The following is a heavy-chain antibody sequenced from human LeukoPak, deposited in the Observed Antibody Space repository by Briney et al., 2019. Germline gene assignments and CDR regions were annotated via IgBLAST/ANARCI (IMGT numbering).Heavy chain of an antibody. D-gene: IGHD2-2*01. CDR3: VRHGDTDSCLAN. Sequence: QPGRSLRLSCAASGFTFSSYGMHWVRQAPGKGLEWVAVIWYDGSNKYYADSVKGRFTISRDNAKSSLYLQMNDLRAEDTAVYYCVRHGDTDSCLANWGQGTLVTVSS. V-gene: IGHV3-33*01. CDR1: GFTFSSYG. J-gene: IGHJ4*02. CDR2: IWYDGSNK.